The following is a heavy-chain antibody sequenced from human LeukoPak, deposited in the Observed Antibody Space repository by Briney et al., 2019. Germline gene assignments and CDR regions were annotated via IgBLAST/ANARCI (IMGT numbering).Heavy chain of an antibody. CDR3: ARRGNTAMAPYYYYYMDV. CDR1: GFTFSSYE. V-gene: IGHV3-48*03. CDR2: ISSSGSTI. Sequence: GGSLRLSCAASGFTFSSYEMNWVRQAPGKGLEWVSYISSSGSTIYYVDSVKGRFTISRDNAKNSLYLQMNSLRAEDTAVYYCARRGNTAMAPYYYYYMDVWGKGTTVTVSS. J-gene: IGHJ6*03. D-gene: IGHD5-18*01.